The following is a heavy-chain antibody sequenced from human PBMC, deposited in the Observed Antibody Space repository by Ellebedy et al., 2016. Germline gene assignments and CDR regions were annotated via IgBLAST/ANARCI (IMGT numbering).Heavy chain of an antibody. D-gene: IGHD5-12*01. Sequence: WIRQPPGKGLEWVSGITWNSGSIGYADSVKGRFTISRDNAKNSLYLQMNSLRVEDTALYYCAKDSPGYSYGFSRDGMDVWGQGTTVTVPS. V-gene: IGHV3-9*01. CDR3: AKDSPGYSYGFSRDGMDV. CDR2: ITWNSGSI. J-gene: IGHJ6*02.